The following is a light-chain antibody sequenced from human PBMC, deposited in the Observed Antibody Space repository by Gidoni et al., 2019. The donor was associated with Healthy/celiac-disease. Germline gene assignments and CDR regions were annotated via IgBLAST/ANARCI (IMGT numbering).Light chain of an antibody. V-gene: IGLV2-11*01. CDR3: CSYAGSLYV. J-gene: IGLJ1*01. CDR1: SSDVGGYNY. Sequence: QSAPTQPRSVSGSPGQSVTLSCTGTSSDVGGYNYVSWYQQHPGKAPKLMIYDVSKRPSGVPDRFSGSKSGNTASLTISGLQAEDEADYYCCSYAGSLYVFGTGTKVTVL. CDR2: DVS.